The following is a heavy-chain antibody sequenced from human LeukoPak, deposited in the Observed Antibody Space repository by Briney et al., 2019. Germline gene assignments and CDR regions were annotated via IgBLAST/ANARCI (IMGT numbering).Heavy chain of an antibody. Sequence: GGSLRLSCAVSGFTFTNFAMMWVRQAPGTGLQRLSSITGDGATYYADSVRGRFMVYRDTSKNTLYLQMNSLTAEDTALYYCAKGAAAGLVDWFDPWGQGTLVTVSS. CDR3: AKGAAAGLVDWFDP. CDR2: ITGDGAT. J-gene: IGHJ5*02. CDR1: GFTFTNFA. V-gene: IGHV3-23*01. D-gene: IGHD6-25*01.